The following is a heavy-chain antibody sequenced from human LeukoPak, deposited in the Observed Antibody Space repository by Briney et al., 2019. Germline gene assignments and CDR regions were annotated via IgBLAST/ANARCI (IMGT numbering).Heavy chain of an antibody. V-gene: IGHV4-4*07. D-gene: IGHD6-13*01. Sequence: PSETLSLTCTVSGGSISSYYWSWIRQPAGKGLEWIGRIYTSGSTNYNPSLKSRVTMSVDTSKNQFSLELSSVTAADTAVYYCSRGARTAAGTFYFDYWGQGTLVTVSS. CDR2: IYTSGST. J-gene: IGHJ4*02. CDR3: SRGARTAAGTFYFDY. CDR1: GGSISSYY.